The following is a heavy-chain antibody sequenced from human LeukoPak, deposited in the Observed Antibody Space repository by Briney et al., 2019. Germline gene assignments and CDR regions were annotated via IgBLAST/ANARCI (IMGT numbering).Heavy chain of an antibody. D-gene: IGHD3-22*01. J-gene: IGHJ4*02. CDR2: INPNSGGT. CDR1: GYTFTDYY. Sequence: ASVKVSCKASGYTFTDYYMHWVRQAPGHGLEWMGWINPNSGGTNYAQKFQGRVTMTRDTSISTAYMELSRLRSDDTAVYYCARPHRYHDSSGYCDYWGQGTLVTVSS. CDR3: ARPHRYHDSSGYCDY. V-gene: IGHV1-2*02.